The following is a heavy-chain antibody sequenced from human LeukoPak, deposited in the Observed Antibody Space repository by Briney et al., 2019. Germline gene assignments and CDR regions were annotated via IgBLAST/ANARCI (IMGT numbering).Heavy chain of an antibody. CDR1: GFTFSSYG. V-gene: IGHV3-30*02. CDR2: ISYDGSNK. J-gene: IGHJ6*03. Sequence: GGSLRLSCAASGFTFSSYGMSWVRQAPGKGLEWLAFISYDGSNKYYADSVKGRFTISRDNSENTLYLQMNSLRVEDTAVYYCAKADTGMVNGYYYYYMDVWGQGTTVTISS. CDR3: AKADTGMVNGYYYYYMDV. D-gene: IGHD5-18*01.